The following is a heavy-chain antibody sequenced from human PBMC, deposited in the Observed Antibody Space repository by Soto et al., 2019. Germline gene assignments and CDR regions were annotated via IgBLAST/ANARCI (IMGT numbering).Heavy chain of an antibody. CDR1: GDSIRSSSHY. CDR3: ARLYGSGSYLYGMDV. CDR2: FYYSGSP. V-gene: IGHV4-39*01. Sequence: SETLSLTCTVSGDSIRSSSHYWAWNRQPPGKGLEWIGGFYYSGSPYYNPSLKSRVTMSVDTSKNQFSLNLNSVTAADTAVYYCARLYGSGSYLYGMDVWGQGTTVT. J-gene: IGHJ6*02. D-gene: IGHD3-10*01.